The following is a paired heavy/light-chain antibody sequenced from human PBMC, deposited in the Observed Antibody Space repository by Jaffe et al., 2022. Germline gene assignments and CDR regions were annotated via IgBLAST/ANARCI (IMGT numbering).Light chain of an antibody. CDR3: QAWGSDNWL. CDR2: VSSDGSH. CDR1: SGHSSYG. V-gene: IGLV4-69*01. Sequence: QVVLTQSPSVSASLGASVKLTCTLSSGHSSYGIAWHQQQPEKGPRYLMKVSSDGSHSKGDGIPDRFSGSSSGAERYLTISSLQSEDEADYYCQAWGSDNWLFGGGTKLTVL. J-gene: IGLJ3*02.
Heavy chain of an antibody. CDR2: INQDGSKK. Sequence: EVQLVESGGGLVQPGGSLRLSCAPSGFSLSSYWMNWVRQAPGKGLEWVASINQDGSKKFYVDSVKGRFTISRDNAKNSLYLQMSSLRAEDTAVYYCVCESYSRTWYYWGQGALVTVSS. J-gene: IGHJ4*02. V-gene: IGHV3-7*01. CDR3: VCESYSRTWYY. CDR1: GFSLSSYW. D-gene: IGHD6-13*01.